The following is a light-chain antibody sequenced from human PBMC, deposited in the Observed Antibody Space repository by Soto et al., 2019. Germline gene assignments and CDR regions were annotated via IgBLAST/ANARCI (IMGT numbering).Light chain of an antibody. CDR2: EDY. CDR1: STDVENYNF. J-gene: IGLJ1*01. V-gene: IGLV2-14*02. Sequence: QSALTQPASVSGSPGQSMTIACTGISTDVENYNFVSWYQQHPGKVPKLMIYEDYYRPSGVSDRFSGSKSGNTASLTVSGLQAEDEADYFCCSYGRGSSLYVFGTGTKVTVL. CDR3: CSYGRGSSLYV.